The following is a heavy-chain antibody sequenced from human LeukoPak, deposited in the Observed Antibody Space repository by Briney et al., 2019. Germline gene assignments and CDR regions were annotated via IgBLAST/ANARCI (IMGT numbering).Heavy chain of an antibody. CDR2: ISSSSSYI. CDR1: GFTFSSYS. CDR3: ARVGSGIAAAGWYEVWYYFDY. J-gene: IGHJ4*02. V-gene: IGHV3-21*01. Sequence: AGGSLRLSCAASGFTFSSYSMNWVRQAPGKGLEWVSSISSSSSYIYYADSVKGRFTISRDKAKNSLYLQMNSLRAEDTAVYYCARVGSGIAAAGWYEVWYYFDYWGQGTLVTVSS. D-gene: IGHD6-13*01.